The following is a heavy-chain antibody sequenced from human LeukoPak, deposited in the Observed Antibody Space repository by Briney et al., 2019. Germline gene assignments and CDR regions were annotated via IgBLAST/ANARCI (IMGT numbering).Heavy chain of an antibody. CDR2: ITRNSSYI. V-gene: IGHV3-21*01. CDR3: VRQLVS. J-gene: IGHJ5*02. Sequence: GGSLRLSCAASGFTFSKYSMNWVRQAPGKGLEWVSSITRNSSYIYYADSVKGRFTISRDSAKNSLYLQMNSLRAEDTAVYYCVRQLVSWGQGTLVTVSS. CDR1: GFTFSKYS. D-gene: IGHD6-6*01.